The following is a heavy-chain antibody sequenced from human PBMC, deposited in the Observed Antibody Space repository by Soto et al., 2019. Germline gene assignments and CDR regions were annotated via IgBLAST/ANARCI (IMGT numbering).Heavy chain of an antibody. CDR1: GGTFSSSS. CDR3: STSVYCSTTRCYYYYGLDV. J-gene: IGHJ6*02. V-gene: IGHV1-69*01. Sequence: QVQLVQSGAAVKKPGSSVKVSCKVSGGTFSSSSINWVRQAPGQGPEWMGGIIPIFGTENYAQKFQGRVTITAEESTSTAYMELSSLTSEDTDLYYWSTSVYCSTTRCYYYYGLDVWGQGTTVIVSS. D-gene: IGHD2-2*01. CDR2: IIPIFGTE.